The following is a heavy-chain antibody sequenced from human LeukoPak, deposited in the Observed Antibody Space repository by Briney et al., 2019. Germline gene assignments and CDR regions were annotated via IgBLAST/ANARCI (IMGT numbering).Heavy chain of an antibody. CDR1: GFTFSSYG. CDR3: ARDWPCSSTSCGGAHDAFDI. D-gene: IGHD2-2*01. CDR2: IWYDGSNK. V-gene: IGHV3-33*01. Sequence: GGSLRLSCAASGFTFSSYGMHWVRQAPGKGLEWVAVIWYDGSNKYYAGSVKGLFTISRDNSKNTLYLQMNSLRAEDTAVYYCARDWPCSSTSCGGAHDAFDIWGQGTMVTVSS. J-gene: IGHJ3*02.